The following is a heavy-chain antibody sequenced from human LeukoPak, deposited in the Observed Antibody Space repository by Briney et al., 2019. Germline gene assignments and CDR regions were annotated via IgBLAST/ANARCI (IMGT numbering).Heavy chain of an antibody. CDR3: GRGIPTGSGAGTVFVY. Sequence: ASVKVSCKASGYTFTSYGISWVRQAPGQGLEWMGWISAYNGNTNYAQKLQGRVTMTTDTSTSTAYMELRSLRADGTAVYYCGRGIPTGSGAGTVFVYGGQGPLVTVSS. J-gene: IGHJ4*02. D-gene: IGHD3-9*01. CDR1: GYTFTSYG. CDR2: ISAYNGNT. V-gene: IGHV1-18*01.